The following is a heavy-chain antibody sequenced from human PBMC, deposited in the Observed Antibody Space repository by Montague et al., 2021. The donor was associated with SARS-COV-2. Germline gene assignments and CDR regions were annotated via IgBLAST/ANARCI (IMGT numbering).Heavy chain of an antibody. CDR1: GGSISSYY. D-gene: IGHD6-19*01. CDR3: ARGSGWMGYALDF. J-gene: IGHJ3*01. Sequence: SETLSLTCTVSGGSISSYYWSWIRQPPGKGLEWIGYIYYSGSTNYNPSRKSRVTISVDTSKNQFSLKLSYVTAADTAVYYCARGSGWMGYALDFWGQGTMVTVSS. V-gene: IGHV4-59*01. CDR2: IYYSGST.